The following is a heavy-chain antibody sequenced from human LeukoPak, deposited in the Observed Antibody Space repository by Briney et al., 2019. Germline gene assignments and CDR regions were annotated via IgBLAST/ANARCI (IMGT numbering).Heavy chain of an antibody. CDR3: ARDWALGEG. V-gene: IGHV3-30-3*01. CDR1: GFTFSNAW. Sequence: GGSLRLSCAASGFTFSNAWMNWVRQAPGKGLEWVAVISYDGSNKYYADSVKGRFTISRDNSKNTLYLQMNSLRAEDTALYHCARDWALGEGWGQGTLVTVSS. CDR2: ISYDGSNK. J-gene: IGHJ4*02. D-gene: IGHD3-16*01.